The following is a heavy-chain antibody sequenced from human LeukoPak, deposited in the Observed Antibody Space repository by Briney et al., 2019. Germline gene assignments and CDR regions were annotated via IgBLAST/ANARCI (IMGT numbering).Heavy chain of an antibody. D-gene: IGHD3-10*01. CDR2: TYNSGST. CDR3: ARDSGTTGEVKFDP. J-gene: IGHJ5*02. V-gene: IGHV4-4*07. Sequence: PSETLSLICTVSGGSVSRYYWSWIRQSAGKGLEWMGRTYNSGSTTYNPSLKSRVTMSIDTSKNQFSLKLTSVIVADTAVYYCARDSGTTGEVKFDPWGQGTLVTVSS. CDR1: GGSVSRYY.